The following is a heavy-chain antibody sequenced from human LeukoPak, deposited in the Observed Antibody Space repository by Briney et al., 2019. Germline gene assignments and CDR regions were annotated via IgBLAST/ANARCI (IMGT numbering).Heavy chain of an antibody. Sequence: GGSLRLSCAASGFTFSSYGMHWVRQAPGKGLEWVGFIQNDGSNKYYTESLKGRFTISRDNSKNTLYLQMNSLRAEDTAVYYCARDSGSGLFDYWGQGTLVTVSS. CDR3: ARDSGSGLFDY. D-gene: IGHD6-19*01. CDR2: IQNDGSNK. J-gene: IGHJ4*02. V-gene: IGHV3-30*02. CDR1: GFTFSSYG.